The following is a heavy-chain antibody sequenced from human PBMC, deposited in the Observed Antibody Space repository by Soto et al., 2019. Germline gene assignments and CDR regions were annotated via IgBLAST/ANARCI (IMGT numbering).Heavy chain of an antibody. Sequence: XECLNISCKGSGCSFTSYWIGWVRQMPGKGLEWMGIIYPGDSDTRYSPSFQGQVTISADKSISTAYLQWSSLKASDTAMYYCASDTMIAPSPAFDIWGQGTMVTVSS. CDR2: IYPGDSDT. CDR1: GCSFTSYW. D-gene: IGHD3-22*01. J-gene: IGHJ3*02. CDR3: ASDTMIAPSPAFDI. V-gene: IGHV5-51*01.